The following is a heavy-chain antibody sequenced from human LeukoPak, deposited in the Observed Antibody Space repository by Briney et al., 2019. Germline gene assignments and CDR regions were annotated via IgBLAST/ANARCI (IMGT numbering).Heavy chain of an antibody. CDR3: ATDIFTVAGTNY. J-gene: IGHJ4*02. CDR2: FDPEDGET. D-gene: IGHD6-19*01. Sequence: ASVKVSCKVSGYTLAELSMHWVRQAPGKGLEWMGGFDPEDGETIYAQKFQGRVTMTEDTSTDTAYMELSSLRSEDTAVYYCATDIFTVAGTNYWGQGTLVTVSS. CDR1: GYTLAELS. V-gene: IGHV1-24*01.